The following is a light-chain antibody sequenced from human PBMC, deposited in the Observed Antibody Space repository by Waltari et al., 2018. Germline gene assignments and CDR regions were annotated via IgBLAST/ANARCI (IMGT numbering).Light chain of an antibody. Sequence: ETVLTQSPATLSVSPGERVTLSCRASQSVSTNLAWYQQKPGQAPRVLIYGVSTRATGIPGRFSGSGSGTEFTLTINTLQSEECAVYYCHQYNNWWTFGQGTKVEIK. CDR2: GVS. V-gene: IGKV3D-15*01. J-gene: IGKJ1*01. CDR3: HQYNNWWT. CDR1: QSVSTN.